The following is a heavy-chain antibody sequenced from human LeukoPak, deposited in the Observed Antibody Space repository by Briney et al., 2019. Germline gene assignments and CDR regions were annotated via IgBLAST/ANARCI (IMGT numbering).Heavy chain of an antibody. V-gene: IGHV4-59*01. CDR2: IYYSGST. Sequence: KPSETLSLTCTVSGGSISSYYWSWIRQPPGKGLGWIGYIYYSGSTNYNPSLKSRVTISVDTSKNQFSLKRSSVTAADTAVYYCARGLRRYWYFDLWGRGTLVTVSS. CDR1: GGSISSYY. CDR3: ARGLRRYWYFDL. J-gene: IGHJ2*01.